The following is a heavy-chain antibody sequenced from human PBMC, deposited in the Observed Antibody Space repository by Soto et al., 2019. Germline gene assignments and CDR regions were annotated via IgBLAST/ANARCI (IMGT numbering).Heavy chain of an antibody. CDR2: IIPIFGTA. J-gene: IGHJ4*02. Sequence: SVKVSCKASGGTFSSYAISWVRQAPGQGLEWMGGIIPIFGTANYAQKFQGRVTITADESTSTAYMELSSLRSEDTAVYYCAIIAVAGHAFDYWGRGTLVTVSS. V-gene: IGHV1-69*13. D-gene: IGHD6-19*01. CDR1: GGTFSSYA. CDR3: AIIAVAGHAFDY.